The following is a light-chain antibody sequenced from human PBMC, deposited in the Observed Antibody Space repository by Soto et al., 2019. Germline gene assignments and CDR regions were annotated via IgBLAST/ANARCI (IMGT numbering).Light chain of an antibody. CDR3: QQYNSPVT. V-gene: IGKV1-5*01. J-gene: IGKJ1*01. CDR1: HSISSW. Sequence: DIQMTQSHSTLSASVGARVTITCRASHSISSWLGWYQQKPGKAPKLLIYDSSSLESGVPSRFSGSGAGTEFTLTSSILQPDYVATYYCQQYNSPVTFGQGTKVDIK. CDR2: DSS.